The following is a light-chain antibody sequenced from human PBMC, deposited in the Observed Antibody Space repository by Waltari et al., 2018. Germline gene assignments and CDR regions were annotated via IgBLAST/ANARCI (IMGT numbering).Light chain of an antibody. CDR1: QTIDTW. J-gene: IGKJ1*01. V-gene: IGKV1-5*03. Sequence: DIQMTQSPSTLSASVGDRVTITCRASQTIDTWVAWYQQKPGKAPQLLLYRASTLQSWVPSRFSGGGYGTEFTLTISGLQPDDFATYYCQQCNGSPWTFGQGTKVEIK. CDR3: QQCNGSPWT. CDR2: RAS.